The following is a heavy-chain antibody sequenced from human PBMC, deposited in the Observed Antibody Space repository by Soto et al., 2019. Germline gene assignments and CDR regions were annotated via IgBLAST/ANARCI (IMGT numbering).Heavy chain of an antibody. Sequence: GGSLRLSCAASGFTFSSYAMSWVRQAPGKGLEWVSAISGSGGSTYYADSVKGRFTISRDNSKNTLYLQMNSLRAEDTAVYYCAKDGRTIVVVTYPNWFDPWGQGTLVTVSS. D-gene: IGHD3-22*01. CDR1: GFTFSSYA. CDR2: ISGSGGST. V-gene: IGHV3-23*01. J-gene: IGHJ5*02. CDR3: AKDGRTIVVVTYPNWFDP.